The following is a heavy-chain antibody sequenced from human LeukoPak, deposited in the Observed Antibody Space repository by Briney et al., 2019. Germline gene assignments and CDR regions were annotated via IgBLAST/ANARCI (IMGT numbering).Heavy chain of an antibody. CDR3: ASTNFDY. J-gene: IGHJ4*02. CDR2: IYHSGST. Sequence: PSETLSLTCTVSGYSISSGYYWGWIRQPPGKGLEWIGSIYHSGSTYYNPSLKSRVTISVDTSKNQFSLKRSSVTAADTAVYYCASTNFDYWGQGTLVTVSS. CDR1: GYSISSGYY. V-gene: IGHV4-38-2*02.